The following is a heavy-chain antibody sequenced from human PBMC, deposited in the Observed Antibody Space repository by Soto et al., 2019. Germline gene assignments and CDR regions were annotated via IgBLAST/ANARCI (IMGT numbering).Heavy chain of an antibody. J-gene: IGHJ6*02. CDR1: GGTFRRSG. CDR2: IVPSLDTT. V-gene: IGHV1-69*11. CDR3: ARWPQPRYTADPYAVDV. Sequence: QVHLVQSGTEVKKPGSSVKVSCKASGGTFRRSGFSWVRQAPGQGLEWMGMIVPSLDTTNYAQKFQARVTITAYEVTSTAYMELRSLRAEDTAVYYCARWPQPRYTADPYAVDVWGQGTRVIGSS. D-gene: IGHD3-16*02.